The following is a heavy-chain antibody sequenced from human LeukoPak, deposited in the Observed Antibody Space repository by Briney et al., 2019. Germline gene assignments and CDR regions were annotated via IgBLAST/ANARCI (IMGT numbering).Heavy chain of an antibody. J-gene: IGHJ6*03. D-gene: IGHD2-15*01. CDR2: ISSSSSYI. Sequence: PGGSLRLSCAASGFTFSSYSMNWVRQAPGKGLEWVSSISSSSSYIYYADSVKGRFTISRDNAKNSLYLQMNSLRAEDTAVYYCARDHIVVVVAGYYYYMDVWGKGTTVTVSS. CDR1: GFTFSSYS. V-gene: IGHV3-21*01. CDR3: ARDHIVVVVAGYYYYMDV.